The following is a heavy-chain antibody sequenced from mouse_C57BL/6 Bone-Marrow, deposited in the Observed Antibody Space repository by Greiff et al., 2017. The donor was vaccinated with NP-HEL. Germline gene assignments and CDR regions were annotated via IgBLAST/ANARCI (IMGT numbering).Heavy chain of an antibody. V-gene: IGHV1-7*01. J-gene: IGHJ3*01. CDR2: INPSSGYT. Sequence: VKLVESGAELAKPGASVKLSCKASGYTFTSYWMHWVKQRPGQGLEWIGYINPSSGYTKYNQKFKDKATLTAYKSSSTAYMQLSSLTYEDSAVYYCASHGNWFAYWGQGTLVTVSA. CDR3: ASHGNWFAY. CDR1: GYTFTSYW. D-gene: IGHD2-1*01.